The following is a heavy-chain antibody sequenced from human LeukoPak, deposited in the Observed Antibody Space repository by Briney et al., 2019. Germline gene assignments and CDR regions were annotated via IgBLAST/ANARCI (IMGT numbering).Heavy chain of an antibody. V-gene: IGHV1-69*01. D-gene: IGHD5-12*01. Sequence: GSSVKVSCKSSGGTFSSYAISWVRQAPGQGLEWMGGIIPIFGTANYAQKFQGRVTITADESTSTAYMELSSLRSEDTAVYYCARSPVTATIHLDYRGQGTLVTVSS. CDR1: GGTFSSYA. CDR2: IIPIFGTA. CDR3: ARSPVTATIHLDY. J-gene: IGHJ4*02.